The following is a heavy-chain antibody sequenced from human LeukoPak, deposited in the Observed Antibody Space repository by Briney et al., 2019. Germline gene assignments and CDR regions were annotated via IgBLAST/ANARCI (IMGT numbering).Heavy chain of an antibody. CDR1: GFTFSSYA. Sequence: GGSLRLSCAASGFTFSSYAMSWVRQAPGKGLEWVSAISGSGGSTYYADSVKGRFTISGDNSKNTLYLQMNSLRAEDTAVYYCARDQVYAFWSGRFDYYYYYMDVWGKGTTVTVSS. V-gene: IGHV3-23*01. CDR3: ARDQVYAFWSGRFDYYYYYMDV. CDR2: ISGSGGST. J-gene: IGHJ6*03. D-gene: IGHD3-3*01.